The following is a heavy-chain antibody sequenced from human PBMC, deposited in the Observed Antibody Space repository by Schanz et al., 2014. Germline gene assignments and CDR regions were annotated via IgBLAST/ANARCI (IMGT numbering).Heavy chain of an antibody. D-gene: IGHD2-21*01. CDR2: INAGTGNT. CDR3: ARDRLECGAECYSVEVFEI. CDR1: GYSFTPFP. Sequence: QVQLVQSWAEVKGPGASVKVSCKASGYSFTPFPIHWVRQAPGQRLEWMGWINAGTGNTEYSQKFQGRLTMTRDTSTSTVYMELSSLRSEDTAVYYCARDRLECGAECYSVEVFEIWGQGTLVIVSS. V-gene: IGHV1-3*01. J-gene: IGHJ4*02.